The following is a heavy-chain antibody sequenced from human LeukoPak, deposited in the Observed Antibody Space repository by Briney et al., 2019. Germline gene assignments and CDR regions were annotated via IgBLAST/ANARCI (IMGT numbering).Heavy chain of an antibody. J-gene: IGHJ4*02. V-gene: IGHV3-21*01. D-gene: IGHD3-22*01. CDR2: ISSSSSYI. CDR1: GFTFSSYS. Sequence: PGGSLRLSCAASGFTFSSYSVNWVRQAPGKGLEWVSSISSSSSYIYYADSVKGRFTISRDNAKNSLYLQMNSLRAEDTAVYYCARDSSHYYDSSGYPLGYWGQGTLVTVSS. CDR3: ARDSSHYYDSSGYPLGY.